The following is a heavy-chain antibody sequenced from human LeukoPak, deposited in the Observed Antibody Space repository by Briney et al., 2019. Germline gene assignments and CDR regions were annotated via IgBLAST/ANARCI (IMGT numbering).Heavy chain of an antibody. D-gene: IGHD3-9*01. V-gene: IGHV4-38-2*02. CDR1: GYSISSGYY. J-gene: IGHJ4*02. CDR2: IYHSGSN. CDR3: ARDLRYFDWLYFDY. Sequence: SETLSLTCTVSGYSISSGYYWGWIRQPPGKGLEWIGSIYHSGSNYYNASLKSRVTISVDTSKNQFSLKLSSVTAADTAVYYCARDLRYFDWLYFDYWGQGTLVTVSS.